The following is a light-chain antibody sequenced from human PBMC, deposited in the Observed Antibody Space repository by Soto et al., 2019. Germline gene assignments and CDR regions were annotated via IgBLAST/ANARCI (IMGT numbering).Light chain of an antibody. CDR3: SSYTSRSTNFV. V-gene: IGLV2-14*01. CDR1: SSDIGGYDY. J-gene: IGLJ1*01. Sequence: QSALTQPASVSGSPGQSITISCTGTSSDIGGYDYVSWYQHHPGKAPKLMIYEVSNRPSGISNRFSGSKSANTASLTISGLQAEDEADYYCSSYTSRSTNFVFGNGTKVT. CDR2: EVS.